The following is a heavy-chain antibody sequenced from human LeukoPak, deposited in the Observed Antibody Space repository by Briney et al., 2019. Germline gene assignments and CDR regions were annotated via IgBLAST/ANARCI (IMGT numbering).Heavy chain of an antibody. J-gene: IGHJ4*02. D-gene: IGHD5-12*01. CDR3: ASSMSGYAYFDY. Sequence: SETLSLTCAVYGGXFSGYYWSWIRQPPGKGLEWIGEINHSGSTNYNPSLKSRVTISVDTSKNQFSLKLSSVTAADTAVYYCASSMSGYAYFDYWGQGTLVTVSS. V-gene: IGHV4-34*01. CDR1: GGXFSGYY. CDR2: INHSGST.